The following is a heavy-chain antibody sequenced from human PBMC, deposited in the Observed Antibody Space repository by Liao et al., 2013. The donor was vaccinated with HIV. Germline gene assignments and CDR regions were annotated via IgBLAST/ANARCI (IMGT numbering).Heavy chain of an antibody. CDR3: ARVSIVQYLDWSGSSFFYRMDV. CDR1: GGSFDDKH. J-gene: IGHJ6*03. V-gene: IGHV4-34*09. CDR2: VTRDGRG. D-gene: IGHD3-9*01. Sequence: QVRLQESGPGLVKPSQTLSLTCTIYGGSFDDKHWAWIRQAPGKGLEWIGEVTRDGRGHYNPSLQSRVTISPDTSKTQFSLSLTSMTAADTAMYYCARVSIVQYLDWSGSSFFYRMDVWDKGTSVTVSS.